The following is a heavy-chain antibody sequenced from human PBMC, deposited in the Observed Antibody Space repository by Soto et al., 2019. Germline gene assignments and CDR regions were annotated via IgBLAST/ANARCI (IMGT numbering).Heavy chain of an antibody. D-gene: IGHD3-10*01. Sequence: SEILSLTVAVYGWSFGGYYRAWIRGSPGRGLERIGEVSHRGSTNYNRSLKSRVTISVDTSKNQFSLRLASAPAADPPVYYRAGGRRVRGISRTTYYDYGLDLWGQGTTVT. CDR3: AGGRRVRGISRTTYYDYGLDL. V-gene: IGHV4-34*01. CDR1: GWSFGGYY. J-gene: IGHJ6*02. CDR2: VSHRGST.